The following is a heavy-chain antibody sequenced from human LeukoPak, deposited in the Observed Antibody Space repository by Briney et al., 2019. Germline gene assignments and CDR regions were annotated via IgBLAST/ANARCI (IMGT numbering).Heavy chain of an antibody. CDR1: GYTFTGYY. CDR2: INPNSGGI. V-gene: IGHV1-2*02. Sequence: ASVKVSCKASGYTFTGYYMHWVRQAPGQGFEWMGWINPNSGGINYAQKFQGRVTMTRDTSISTAYMELSRLRSDDTAVYYCASLYGDYLHFDYWGQGTLVTVSS. CDR3: ASLYGDYLHFDY. D-gene: IGHD4-17*01. J-gene: IGHJ4*02.